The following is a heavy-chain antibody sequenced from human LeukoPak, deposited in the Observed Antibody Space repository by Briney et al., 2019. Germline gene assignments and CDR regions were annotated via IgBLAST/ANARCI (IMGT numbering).Heavy chain of an antibody. Sequence: GGSLRLSCAASGFTFRNFGMHWVRLAPGKGLEWVAVIWYDGSNKYYADSVKGRFTISRENSKNTLYLQINSLRVEDTAVYYCARDLRSARYDYWGQGTPVIVSS. CDR1: GFTFRNFG. CDR2: IWYDGSNK. D-gene: IGHD3-9*01. J-gene: IGHJ4*02. CDR3: ARDLRSARYDY. V-gene: IGHV3-33*01.